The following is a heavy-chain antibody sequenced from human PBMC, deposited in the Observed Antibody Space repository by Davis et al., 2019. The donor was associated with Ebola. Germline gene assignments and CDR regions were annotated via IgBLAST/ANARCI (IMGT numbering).Heavy chain of an antibody. V-gene: IGHV3-21*01. CDR3: ARVLTGTLSSYYYGMDV. D-gene: IGHD1-7*01. CDR1: GFTFSSYS. CDR2: ISSSSSYI. J-gene: IGHJ6*02. Sequence: GGSLRLSCAASGFTFSSYSMNWVRQAPGKGLEWVSSISSSSSYIYYADSVKGRFTISRDNAKNSLYLQMNSLRADDTAVYYCARVLTGTLSSYYYGMDVWGQGTTVTVSS.